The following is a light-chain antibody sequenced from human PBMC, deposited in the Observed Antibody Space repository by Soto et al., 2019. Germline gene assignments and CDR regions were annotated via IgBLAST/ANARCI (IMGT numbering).Light chain of an antibody. CDR2: AAS. Sequence: DIQMTQSPSSLSAYIGDRVTITCRASQSISSYLNWYQQKPGKAPNLLIYAASSLQSGAPSRLSSSCSGTDFTLTIISLQPEDFATYFCQQSYSTLLLTYGRGTKVEIK. CDR3: QQSYSTLLLT. CDR1: QSISSY. V-gene: IGKV1-39*01. J-gene: IGKJ4*01.